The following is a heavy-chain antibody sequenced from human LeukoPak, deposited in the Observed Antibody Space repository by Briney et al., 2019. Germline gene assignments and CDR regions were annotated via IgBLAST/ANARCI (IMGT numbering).Heavy chain of an antibody. D-gene: IGHD2-21*02. CDR3: ARDLRDSGFDP. V-gene: IGHV4-59*01. CDR1: GGSISSYY. CDR2: IYYGGST. Sequence: SETLSLTCTVSGGSISSYYWSWIRQPPGKGLEWIGYIYYGGSTNYNPSLKSRVTISVDTSKNQFSLKLSSVTAADTAVYYCARDLRDSGFDPWGQGTLVTVSS. J-gene: IGHJ5*02.